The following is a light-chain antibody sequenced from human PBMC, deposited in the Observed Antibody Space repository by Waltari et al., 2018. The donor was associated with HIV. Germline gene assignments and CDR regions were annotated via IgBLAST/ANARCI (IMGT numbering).Light chain of an antibody. J-gene: IGLJ2*01. V-gene: IGLV2-14*01. CDR3: SSYTGSYTLLL. Sequence: QSALTQPASVSGSPGQSITISCTGTSSDVGSYNSVSWYQQHPGKAPKLMIYEVISRPSGVSNRFSGSKSGNTASLTISGLQAEDEADYYCSSYTGSYTLLLFGGGTKLTVL. CDR2: EVI. CDR1: SSDVGSYNS.